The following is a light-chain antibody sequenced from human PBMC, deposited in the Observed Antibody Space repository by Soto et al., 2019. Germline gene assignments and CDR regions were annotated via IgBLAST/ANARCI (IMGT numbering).Light chain of an antibody. V-gene: IGKV3-20*01. CDR3: QQYGNSLPWT. CDR2: DTS. J-gene: IGKJ1*01. Sequence: EVVLTQSPGTLSLSPGERDTLSCRASQSISSSYLAWYQQKPGQAPRLLIYDTSSRATGIPDRFSGSGSGTDFTLTISRLEPEDFAVYYCQQYGNSLPWTFGQGTKVDIK. CDR1: QSISSSY.